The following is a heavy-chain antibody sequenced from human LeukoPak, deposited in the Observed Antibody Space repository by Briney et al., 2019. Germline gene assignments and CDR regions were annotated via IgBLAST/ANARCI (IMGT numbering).Heavy chain of an antibody. D-gene: IGHD6-13*01. CDR3: AREAAAGTTSFDY. V-gene: IGHV1-46*01. CDR1: GYTFTGHY. Sequence: HGASVKVSCKASGYTFTGHYMHWVRQAPGQGLEGMGIINPSGGGTSYAQKFQGRVTMTRDTSTSTVYMELSSLRSEDTAVYYCAREAAAGTTSFDYWGQGTLVTVSS. CDR2: INPSGGGT. J-gene: IGHJ4*02.